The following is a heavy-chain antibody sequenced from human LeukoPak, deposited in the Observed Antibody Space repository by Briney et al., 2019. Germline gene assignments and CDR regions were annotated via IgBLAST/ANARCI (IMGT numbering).Heavy chain of an antibody. CDR2: FDPEDGET. Sequence: ASVNVSCKVSGYTLTELSMHWVRQAPGKGLEWMGGFDPEDGETIYAQKFQGRVTMTEDTSTDTAYMELSSLRSEGTAVYYCARGHSGSYYGAYWGQGTLVTVSS. CDR1: GYTLTELS. J-gene: IGHJ4*02. D-gene: IGHD1-26*01. CDR3: ARGHSGSYYGAY. V-gene: IGHV1-24*01.